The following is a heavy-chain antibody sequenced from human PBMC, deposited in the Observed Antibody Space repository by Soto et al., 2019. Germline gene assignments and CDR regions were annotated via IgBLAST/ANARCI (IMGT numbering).Heavy chain of an antibody. CDR3: ARRDVGSCNSINRPPTSHY. Sequence: ESLKISCKGSGYSFTSYWITWVRQMPGKGLEWMGRIDPSDSYTKYSPSFQGHVTISADKSISTAYLQWSSLKASDTAIYYCARRDVGSCNSINRPPTSHYSCQGILVTVFS. D-gene: IGHD3-22*01. J-gene: IGHJ4*02. CDR1: GYSFTSYW. V-gene: IGHV5-10-1*01. CDR2: IDPSDSYT.